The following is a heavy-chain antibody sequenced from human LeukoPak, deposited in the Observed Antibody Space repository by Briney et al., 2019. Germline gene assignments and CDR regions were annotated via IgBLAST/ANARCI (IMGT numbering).Heavy chain of an antibody. CDR3: TRESGAFSPFGF. J-gene: IGHJ4*02. CDR2: VHLSGAS. CDR1: GGPILTTNW. V-gene: IGHV4-4*02. Sequence: PSGTLSLTCGVSGGPILTTNWWSWVRQPPGKGLEWIGEVHLSGASNYNPSLKSRVNMSIDKSKNQLSLELTSVTAADTAIYYCTRESGAFSPFGFWGQGTLVTVSS. D-gene: IGHD1-26*01.